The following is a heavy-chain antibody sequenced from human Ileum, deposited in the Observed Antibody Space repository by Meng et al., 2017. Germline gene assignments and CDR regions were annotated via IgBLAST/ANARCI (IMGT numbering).Heavy chain of an antibody. CDR2: ISGSDGST. V-gene: IGHV3-23*01. CDR1: GFTFSSYA. CDR3: AKDQCRSTTTCYVDY. D-gene: IGHD2-2*01. Sequence: GESLKISCAASGFTFSSYAMSWVRQAPGKGLEWVSTISGSDGSTYYADSVKGRFTVSRDNSKNTLYLQMNSLRAEDRVVYYCAKDQCRSTTTCYVDYWGQGTLVTVSS. J-gene: IGHJ4*02.